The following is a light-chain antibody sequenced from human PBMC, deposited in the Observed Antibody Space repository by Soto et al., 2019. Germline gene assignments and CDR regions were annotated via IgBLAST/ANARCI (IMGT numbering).Light chain of an antibody. CDR2: SNN. J-gene: IGLJ2*01. Sequence: QSVLTQPPSISGAPGQTVTISCTGNYTNLGAHYDVHWYVQLPDTAPKLLIYSNNHRPSGVPDRFSGSKSGASASLAITGIRAEDEAEYSCQSYDSSLSGLIFGGGTKVTVL. V-gene: IGLV1-40*01. CDR1: YTNLGAHYD. CDR3: QSYDSSLSGLI.